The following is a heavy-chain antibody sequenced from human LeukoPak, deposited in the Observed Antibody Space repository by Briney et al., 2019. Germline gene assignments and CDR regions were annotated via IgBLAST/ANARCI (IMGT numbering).Heavy chain of an antibody. V-gene: IGHV1-69*13. CDR3: ARDKDIVVVPAAIGSHFDY. CDR1: GGTFSSYA. Sequence: GASVKVSCKASGGTFSSYAISWVRQAPGQGLEWMGGIIPIFGTANYAQKFQGRVTITADESTSTAYMELSSLRSEDTAVYYCARDKDIVVVPAAIGSHFDYWGQGTLVTVSS. CDR2: IIPIFGTA. D-gene: IGHD2-2*01. J-gene: IGHJ4*02.